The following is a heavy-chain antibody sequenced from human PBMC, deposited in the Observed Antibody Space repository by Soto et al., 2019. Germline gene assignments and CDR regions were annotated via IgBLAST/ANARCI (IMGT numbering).Heavy chain of an antibody. CDR3: AKDTGMIVVRSGHIDY. Sequence: PGGSLRLSCAASGFTFSSYGMHWVRQAPGKGLEWVAVISYDGSNKYYADSVKGRFTISRDNSKNTLYLQMNSLRAEDTAVYYCAKDTGMIVVRSGHIDYWGQGTLVTVSS. V-gene: IGHV3-30*18. CDR1: GFTFSSYG. D-gene: IGHD3-22*01. J-gene: IGHJ4*02. CDR2: ISYDGSNK.